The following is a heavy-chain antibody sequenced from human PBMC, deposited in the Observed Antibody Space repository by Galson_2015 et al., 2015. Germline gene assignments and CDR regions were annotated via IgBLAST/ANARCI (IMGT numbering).Heavy chain of an antibody. D-gene: IGHD4/OR15-4a*01. V-gene: IGHV2-5*01. CDR2: TYWNDDK. Sequence: PALVKPTQTLTLTCTCSGFSVDTDGMGVGWIRQPPGKALEFLAFTYWNDDKRYIPSLKNRLTITRDSSRNHVVLTLTNVDPMDTAIYYCARRNHEVYGAWVRAFDIWGQGILVTVSS. J-gene: IGHJ3*02. CDR1: GFSVDTDGMG. CDR3: ARRNHEVYGAWVRAFDI.